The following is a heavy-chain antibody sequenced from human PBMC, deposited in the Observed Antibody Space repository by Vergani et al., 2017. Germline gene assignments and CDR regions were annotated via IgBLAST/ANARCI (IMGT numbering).Heavy chain of an antibody. CDR3: AKDIIDHSLNYGIDV. CDR1: GFTFDDYT. CDR2: ISWDGGST. D-gene: IGHD1-14*01. V-gene: IGHV3-43*01. Sequence: EVQLVESGGVVVQPGGSLRLSCAASGFTFDDYTMHWVRQAPGKGLEWVSLISWDGGSTYYADSVKGRFTISRDNSKNSLYLQMNSLRTEDTALYYCAKDIIDHSLNYGIDVWGQGTTVTVSS. J-gene: IGHJ6*02.